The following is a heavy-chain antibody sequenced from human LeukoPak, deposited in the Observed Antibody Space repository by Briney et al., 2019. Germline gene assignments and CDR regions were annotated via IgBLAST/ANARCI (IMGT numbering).Heavy chain of an antibody. J-gene: IGHJ4*02. CDR2: ISYDGSNK. CDR3: VRDSSLTY. CDR1: GFTFSSYA. D-gene: IGHD2-2*01. V-gene: IGHV3-30-3*01. Sequence: GGSLRLSCAASGFTFSSYAMHWVRQAPGKGLEWVAVISYDGSNKYYADSVKGRFTISRDNAKNTLYLQMNSLRAEDTAVYYCVRDSSLTYWGQGTLVTVSS.